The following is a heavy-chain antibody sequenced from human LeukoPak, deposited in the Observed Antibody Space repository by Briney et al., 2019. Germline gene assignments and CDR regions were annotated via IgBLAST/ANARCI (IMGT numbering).Heavy chain of an antibody. CDR3: ARDPYYYGSGSYNFHYGMDV. Sequence: SETLSLTCTVSGGSISSYYWSWIRRPPGKGLEWIGYIYYSGSTNYNPSLKSRVTISVDTSKNQFSLKLSSVTAADTAVYYCARDPYYYGSGSYNFHYGMDVWGQGTTVTVSS. CDR1: GGSISSYY. CDR2: IYYSGST. D-gene: IGHD3-10*01. V-gene: IGHV4-59*01. J-gene: IGHJ6*02.